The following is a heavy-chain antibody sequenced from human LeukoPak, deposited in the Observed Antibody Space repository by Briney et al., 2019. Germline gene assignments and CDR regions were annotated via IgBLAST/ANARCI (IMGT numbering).Heavy chain of an antibody. D-gene: IGHD3-10*01. CDR3: ARDLRRGSSPYYYYYMDV. CDR1: GGSISSSHYY. Sequence: PSETLSLTCTVSGGSISSSHYYWGWIRQPPGKGLEWIGSIYYSGSTNYNPSLKSRVTISVDTSKNQFSLKLSSVTAADTAVYYCARDLRRGSSPYYYYYMDVWGKGTTVTLSS. CDR2: IYYSGST. V-gene: IGHV4-39*07. J-gene: IGHJ6*03.